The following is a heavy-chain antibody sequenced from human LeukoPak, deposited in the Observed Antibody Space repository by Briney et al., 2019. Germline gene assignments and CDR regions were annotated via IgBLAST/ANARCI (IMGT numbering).Heavy chain of an antibody. J-gene: IGHJ4*02. D-gene: IGHD5-18*01. CDR1: GYTFTNYA. CDR3: ARGGYSYALDY. V-gene: IGHV1-3*03. Sequence: ASVEVSCKASGYTFTNYAIHWVRQAPGQRLEWMGWINAGNGNTKYSQEFQGRVTITRDTSASTAYMELSSLRSEDMAVYYCARGGYSYALDYWGQGTLVTVSS. CDR2: INAGNGNT.